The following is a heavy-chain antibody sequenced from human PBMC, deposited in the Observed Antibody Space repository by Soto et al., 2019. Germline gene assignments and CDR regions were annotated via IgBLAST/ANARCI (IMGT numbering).Heavy chain of an antibody. J-gene: IGHJ4*02. Sequence: SETLSLTCSVYGGSFSGYYWSWIRQPPEKGLEWIGEINHSGSTNHNPSLKSRDTISVDTSKNQFSLQLSSVTVADTAVYFWASDFKRYSSPPGPLEYWGLGTLVTVSS. CDR2: INHSGST. V-gene: IGHV4-34*01. CDR1: GGSFSGYY. D-gene: IGHD6-13*01. CDR3: ASDFKRYSSPPGPLEY.